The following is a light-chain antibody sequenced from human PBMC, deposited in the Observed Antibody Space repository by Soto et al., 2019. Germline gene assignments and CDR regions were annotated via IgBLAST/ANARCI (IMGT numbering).Light chain of an antibody. CDR3: QEYGSSPART. V-gene: IGKV3-20*01. CDR1: QSVSSSY. Sequence: EIVLTQSPGTLSLSPGERATLSCRASQSVSSSYLAWYQQKPGQAPRLLIYGASSRATGMPDRFSGSGSGTDFTLTISRLETADFAAYYCQEYGSSPARTFGQGTMVVIK. CDR2: GAS. J-gene: IGKJ1*01.